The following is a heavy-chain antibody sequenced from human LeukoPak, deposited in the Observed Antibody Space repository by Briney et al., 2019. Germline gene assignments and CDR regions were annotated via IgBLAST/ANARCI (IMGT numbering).Heavy chain of an antibody. CDR1: GGSISSSNW. D-gene: IGHD5-18*01. CDR2: IYHSGST. CDR3: ARVPRPWIQLWTPDYMDV. J-gene: IGHJ6*03. V-gene: IGHV4-4*02. Sequence: PSGTLSLTCAVSGGSISSSNWWSWVRQPPGKGLEWIGEIYHSGSTNYNPSLKSRVTISVDKSKNQFSLKLSSVTAADTAVYYCARVPRPWIQLWTPDYMDVWGKGTTVTVSS.